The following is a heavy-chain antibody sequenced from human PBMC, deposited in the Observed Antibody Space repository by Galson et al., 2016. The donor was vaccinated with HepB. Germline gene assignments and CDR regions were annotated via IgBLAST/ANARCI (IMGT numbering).Heavy chain of an antibody. CDR3: ARGVPAWTGYSTGWKVEYYFDS. D-gene: IGHD2-8*02. CDR2: INDSGST. V-gene: IGHV4-34*01. CDR1: GESFSGYH. J-gene: IGHJ4*02. Sequence: TLSLTCAVYGESFSGYHWSWIRQSPGKGLEWIGEINDSGSTNYKLSLKSRVTISVDTSKNQFYLNLSSVTAADTALYYCARGVPAWTGYSTGWKVEYYFDSWGQGTLVTVSS.